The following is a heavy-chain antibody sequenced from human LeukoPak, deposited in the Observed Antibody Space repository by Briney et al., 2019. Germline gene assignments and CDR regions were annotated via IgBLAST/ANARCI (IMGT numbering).Heavy chain of an antibody. CDR2: TNWNGGST. J-gene: IGHJ4*02. CDR3: ARALGSGSYYNGFDY. V-gene: IGHV3-20*04. D-gene: IGHD3-10*02. CDR1: GFTFDDYG. Sequence: AGSLRLSCAASGFTFDDYGMSWVRQAPGKGLGWVSGTNWNGGSTAYADSVKGRFTISRDNAKNSLYLQMNSLRAEDTAFYYCARALGSGSYYNGFDYWGQGTLVTVSS.